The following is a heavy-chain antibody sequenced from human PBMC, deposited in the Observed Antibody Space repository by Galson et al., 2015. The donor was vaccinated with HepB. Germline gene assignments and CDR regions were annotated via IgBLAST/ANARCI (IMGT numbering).Heavy chain of an antibody. CDR1: GLTFINYW. V-gene: IGHV3-21*01. CDR2: ISTSSDYI. CDR3: ARAYCGGDCYLPRGSFDI. J-gene: IGHJ3*02. Sequence: SLRLSCAASGLTFINYWMSWVRQAPGKGLEWVSSISTSSDYIYYGDSVKGRFTITRDNAKNSLYPQMNGLRAEDTALYYCARAYCGGDCYLPRGSFDIWGQGTMVTVS. D-gene: IGHD2-21*01.